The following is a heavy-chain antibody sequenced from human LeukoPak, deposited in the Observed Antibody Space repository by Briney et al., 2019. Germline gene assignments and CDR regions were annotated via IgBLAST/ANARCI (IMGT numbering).Heavy chain of an antibody. J-gene: IGHJ4*02. Sequence: SETLSLTCTVSGGSISSYYWSWIRQPPGRGLEWIGYIYYSGSTNYSPSLKSRVTISVDMSKNQFSLKLSSVTAADTAVYYCARHGPYTAMNNWNHFDYWGQGTPVTVSS. CDR2: IYYSGST. V-gene: IGHV4-59*08. D-gene: IGHD1-1*01. CDR3: ARHGPYTAMNNWNHFDY. CDR1: GGSISSYY.